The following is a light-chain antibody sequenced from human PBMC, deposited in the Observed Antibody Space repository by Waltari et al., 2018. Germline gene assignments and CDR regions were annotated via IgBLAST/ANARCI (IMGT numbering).Light chain of an antibody. V-gene: IGLV2-11*01. CDR3: CSYAGTYTYV. Sequence: QSALTQPRSVSGSHGQSVTISCTGTSRYVGASQYVSWFQQHPGGAPKLLIFDVTERPSGVPDRFSGSKSANTASLTISGLQPDEEADYYCCSYAGTYTYVFGPGTSVTVL. J-gene: IGLJ1*01. CDR1: SRYVGASQY. CDR2: DVT.